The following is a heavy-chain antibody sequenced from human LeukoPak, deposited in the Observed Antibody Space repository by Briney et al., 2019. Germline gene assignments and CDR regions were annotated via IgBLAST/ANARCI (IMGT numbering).Heavy chain of an antibody. CDR3: ARGAFDILTGYYDY. V-gene: IGHV3-48*02. CDR2: ISSSSSTI. CDR1: GFTFSSYA. J-gene: IGHJ4*02. D-gene: IGHD3-9*01. Sequence: GRSLRLSCAASGFTFSSYAMHWVRQAPGKGLEWVSYISSSSSTIYYADSVKGRFTISRDNAKNSLYLQMNSLRDEDTAVYYCARGAFDILTGYYDYWGQGTLVTVSS.